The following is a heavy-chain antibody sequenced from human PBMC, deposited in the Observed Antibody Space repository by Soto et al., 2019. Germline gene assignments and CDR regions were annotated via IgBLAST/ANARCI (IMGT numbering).Heavy chain of an antibody. D-gene: IGHD2-2*01. Sequence: LRLSCVASGFTFSSYAMSWVRQAPGKGLEWVSAISGSGGSTYYADSVKGRFTISRDNSKNTLYLQMNSLRAEDTAVYYCAKSKRILLGYCSSTSCPNWFDPWGQGTLVTVSS. J-gene: IGHJ5*02. V-gene: IGHV3-23*01. CDR3: AKSKRILLGYCSSTSCPNWFDP. CDR1: GFTFSSYA. CDR2: ISGSGGST.